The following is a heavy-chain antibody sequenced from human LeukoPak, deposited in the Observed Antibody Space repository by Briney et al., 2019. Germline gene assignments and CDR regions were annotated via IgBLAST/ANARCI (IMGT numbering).Heavy chain of an antibody. J-gene: IGHJ4*02. CDR3: GLGYCTGATCHPYS. D-gene: IGHD2-8*02. CDR1: GFTFSSYW. CDR2: ISYDGSNK. V-gene: IGHV3-30*03. Sequence: GGSLRLSCAASGFTFSSYWMHWVRQAPGKGLEWVAVISYDGSNKYYADSVKGRFTLSRDNSKNTLYLQMNSLRAEDTAVYYCGLGYCTGATCHPYSWGQGTLVTVSS.